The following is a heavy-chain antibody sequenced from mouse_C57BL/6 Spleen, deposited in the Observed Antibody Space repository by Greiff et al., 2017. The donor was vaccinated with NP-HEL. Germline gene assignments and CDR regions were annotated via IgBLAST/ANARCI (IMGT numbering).Heavy chain of an antibody. CDR2: ISNGGGST. V-gene: IGHV5-12*01. J-gene: IGHJ1*03. CDR1: GFTFSDYY. Sequence: EVKLVESGGGLVQPGGSLKLSCAASGFTFSDYYMYWVRQTPEKRLEWVAYISNGGGSTYYPDTVKGRFTISRDNDKNTLYLQMSRLKSEDTAMYYCARQGYYYGSSYDWYFDVWGTGTTVTVSS. CDR3: ARQGYYYGSSYDWYFDV. D-gene: IGHD1-1*01.